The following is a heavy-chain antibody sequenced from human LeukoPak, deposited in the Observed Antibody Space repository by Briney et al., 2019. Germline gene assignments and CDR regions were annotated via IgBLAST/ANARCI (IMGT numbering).Heavy chain of an antibody. V-gene: IGHV1-2*02. Sequence: ASVKVSCKASGYTFTGYYMHWVRQAPGQGLEWMGWINPNSGGTNYAQKFQGRVTMTRDTSISTAYMELSSLRSEDTAVYYCTRAAPGSYLRQGFDTWGQGTLVTVSS. J-gene: IGHJ5*02. CDR3: TRAAPGSYLRQGFDT. CDR1: GYTFTGYY. D-gene: IGHD3-10*01. CDR2: INPNSGGT.